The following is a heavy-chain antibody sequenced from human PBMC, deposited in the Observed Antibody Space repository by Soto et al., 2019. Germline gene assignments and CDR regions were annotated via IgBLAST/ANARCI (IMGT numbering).Heavy chain of an antibody. V-gene: IGHV4-59*08. Sequence: QVQLQESGPGLVKPSETLSLTCTVSGGSISNYYWSWIRQPPGKGLEWIGYIFYSGSTKYNPSLKSRATISIDTSNNQVSLKLSSVTAEDTAVYYCATLPRGHWGQGTLVTVSS. D-gene: IGHD3-10*01. CDR2: IFYSGST. J-gene: IGHJ4*02. CDR3: ATLPRGH. CDR1: GGSISNYY.